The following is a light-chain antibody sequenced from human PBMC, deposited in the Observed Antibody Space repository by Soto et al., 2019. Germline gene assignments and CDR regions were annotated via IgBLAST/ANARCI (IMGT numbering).Light chain of an antibody. Sequence: QSVLTQPPSASGSPGQSVTISCTGTSSDVGGYNYVSWYQQHPGEAPKVMIYEVSKRPSGVPDRFSGSKSGNTASLTVSGLQAEDEADYYCSSYTGSNDVVFGGGTKLTVL. J-gene: IGLJ2*01. CDR1: SSDVGGYNY. CDR2: EVS. V-gene: IGLV2-8*01. CDR3: SSYTGSNDVV.